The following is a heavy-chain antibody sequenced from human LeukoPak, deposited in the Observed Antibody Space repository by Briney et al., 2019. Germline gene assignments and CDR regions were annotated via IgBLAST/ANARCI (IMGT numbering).Heavy chain of an antibody. Sequence: GGSLRLSCAASGFTFSDYYMSWIRQAPGKGLEWISYISNSYTKYADSVKGRFTISRDNAKNSLYLKMNSLRAEDTAVYYCARMNWGNWGQGTLVTVSS. V-gene: IGHV3-11*06. CDR3: ARMNWGN. CDR2: ISNSYT. CDR1: GFTFSDYY. D-gene: IGHD7-27*01. J-gene: IGHJ4*02.